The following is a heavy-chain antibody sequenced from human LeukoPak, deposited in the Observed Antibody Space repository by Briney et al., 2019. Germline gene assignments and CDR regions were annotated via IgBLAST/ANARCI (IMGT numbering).Heavy chain of an antibody. CDR1: GGSISSSSYY. V-gene: IGHV4-39*01. CDR2: IFYSGNT. D-gene: IGHD6-13*01. J-gene: IGHJ4*02. Sequence: PSETLSLTCTVSGGSISSSSYYWGWIRQPPGKGLEWIGNIFYSGNTYYNPSLKSRVTISVDTSKNQLSLKLSSVTAADTAVYYCARQSSHSSTTSNYFDYWGQGTLVTVSS. CDR3: ARQSSHSSTTSNYFDY.